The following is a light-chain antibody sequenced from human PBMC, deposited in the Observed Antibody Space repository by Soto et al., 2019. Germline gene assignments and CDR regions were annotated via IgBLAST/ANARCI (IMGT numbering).Light chain of an antibody. CDR1: QSVSGSY. V-gene: IGKV3-20*01. Sequence: EIVLTQSPGTLSLSPGESATLSCRASQSVSGSYVAWYQQRPGLAPRLLVYGASRRATGIPDRFRGSGSGTEFTLTISGLEAEDFAVYFCRHFGSSPPVTFGQGTRLDIK. J-gene: IGKJ5*01. CDR3: RHFGSSPPVT. CDR2: GAS.